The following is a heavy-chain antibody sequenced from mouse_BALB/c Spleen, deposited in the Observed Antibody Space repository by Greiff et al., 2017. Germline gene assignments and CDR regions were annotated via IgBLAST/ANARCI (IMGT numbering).Heavy chain of an antibody. CDR1: GYTFTSYW. CDR3: ARTTVPPFDY. Sequence: QVQLQQPGAELVKPGASVKLSCKASGYTFTSYWMHWVKQRPGQGLEWIGEINPSNGRTNYNEKFKSKATLTVDKSSSTAYMQLSSLTSEDSAVYYCARTTVPPFDYWGQGTTLTVSS. D-gene: IGHD1-1*01. CDR2: INPSNGRT. J-gene: IGHJ2*01. V-gene: IGHV1S81*02.